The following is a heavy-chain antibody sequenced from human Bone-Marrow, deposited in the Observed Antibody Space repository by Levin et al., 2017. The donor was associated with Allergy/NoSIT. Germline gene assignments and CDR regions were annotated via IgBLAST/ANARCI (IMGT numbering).Heavy chain of an antibody. CDR1: GFTFSDYD. CDR2: ISSSSSSI. CDR3: VRRIDS. J-gene: IGHJ4*02. V-gene: IGHV3-48*01. Sequence: GGSLRLSCAASGFTFSDYDMNWVRQAPGKGLEWISYISSSSSSIYYADSVKGRFTISRDNGKKSLYLQMNSLRAEDTAVYYCVRRIDSWDQGTLVTVSS.